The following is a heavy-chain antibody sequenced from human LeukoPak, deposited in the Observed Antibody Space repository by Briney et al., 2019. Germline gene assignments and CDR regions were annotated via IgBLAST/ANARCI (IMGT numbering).Heavy chain of an antibody. CDR3: AKARAEWELPYFDY. CDR2: ISYDGSNK. J-gene: IGHJ4*02. Sequence: GGSLRLSCAASGFTFSSYGMHWVRQAPGKGLEWVAVISYDGSNKYYADSVKGRFTISRDNSKNTLYLQMNGLRAEDTAVYYCAKARAEWELPYFDYWGQGTLVTVSS. V-gene: IGHV3-30*18. D-gene: IGHD1-26*01. CDR1: GFTFSSYG.